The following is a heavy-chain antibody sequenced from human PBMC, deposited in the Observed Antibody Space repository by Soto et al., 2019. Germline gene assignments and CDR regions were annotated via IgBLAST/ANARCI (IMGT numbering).Heavy chain of an antibody. CDR2: IYYSGSA. Sequence: PSETLSLTCTVSGGSISSYYWSWIRQTPGKGLQYIGYIYYSGSANYNPSLKSRVTISDDTSTNQIFLTLTSVTAADTAAYYCARAHARITMVRGVINHVPMIDYWGQGTLVTVSS. D-gene: IGHD3-10*01. CDR3: ARAHARITMVRGVINHVPMIDY. CDR1: GGSISSYY. J-gene: IGHJ4*02. V-gene: IGHV4-59*08.